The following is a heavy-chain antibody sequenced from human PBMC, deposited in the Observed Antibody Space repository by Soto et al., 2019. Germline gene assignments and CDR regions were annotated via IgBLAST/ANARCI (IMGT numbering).Heavy chain of an antibody. Sequence: GGSLRLSCAASGFTFSSYAMSWVRQAPGKGLEWVSAISGSGGSTYYADSVKGRFTISRDNSKNTLYLQMNSLRAEDTAVYYCAKGQHCSGGSCYHRLHSYYYYYMDVWGKGTTVTV. J-gene: IGHJ6*03. V-gene: IGHV3-23*01. CDR1: GFTFSSYA. CDR2: ISGSGGST. CDR3: AKGQHCSGGSCYHRLHSYYYYYMDV. D-gene: IGHD2-15*01.